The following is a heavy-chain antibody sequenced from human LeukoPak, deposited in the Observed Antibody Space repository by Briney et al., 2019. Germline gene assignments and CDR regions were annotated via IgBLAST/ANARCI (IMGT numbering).Heavy chain of an antibody. CDR2: IYYSGST. CDR3: ARLTYYYYMDV. V-gene: IGHV4-39*01. CDR1: GGSISRSSYY. J-gene: IGHJ6*03. Sequence: SETLSLTCSVSGGSISRSSYYWGWLRQPPGQGLEWIGSIYYSGSTYYNPSLKSRVTISVDTSKNQFSLKLSSVTAADTAVYYCARLTYYYYMDVWGKGTTVTISS.